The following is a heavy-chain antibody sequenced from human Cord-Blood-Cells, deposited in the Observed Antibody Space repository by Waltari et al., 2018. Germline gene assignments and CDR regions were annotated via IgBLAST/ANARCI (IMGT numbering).Heavy chain of an antibody. CDR1: GGTFSSYA. D-gene: IGHD6-6*01. J-gene: IGHJ6*02. CDR3: ARVGRQLVPLRYYYYGMDV. V-gene: IGHV1-69*01. CDR2: IIPIFGTE. Sequence: QVQLVQSGAEVKKPGSSVKVSCKASGGTFSSYAISWVRQAPGQGLEWMGGIIPIFGTENYEQKFQGRVTITADESTSTAYMELSSLRSEDTAVYYCARVGRQLVPLRYYYYGMDVWGQGTTVTVSS.